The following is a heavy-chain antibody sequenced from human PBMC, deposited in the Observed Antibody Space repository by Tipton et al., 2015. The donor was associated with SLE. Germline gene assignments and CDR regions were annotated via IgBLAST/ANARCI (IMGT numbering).Heavy chain of an antibody. CDR3: ARPDYGDLNYFDY. D-gene: IGHD4-17*01. CDR2: IYHNGRA. CDR1: GDPISSDGYY. Sequence: TLSLTCTVSGDPISSDGYYWSWIRQHPGKGLEWIGYIYHNGRAYYNPSLKSRVTISVDTSKNQFSLKLSSVTAADTAVYYCARPDYGDLNYFDYWGQGTLVTVSS. V-gene: IGHV4-31*03. J-gene: IGHJ4*02.